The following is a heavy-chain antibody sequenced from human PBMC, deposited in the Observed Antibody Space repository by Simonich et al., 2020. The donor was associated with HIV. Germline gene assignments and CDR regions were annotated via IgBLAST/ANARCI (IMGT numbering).Heavy chain of an antibody. CDR2: INAGNGNT. J-gene: IGHJ5*02. V-gene: IGHV1-3*01. CDR3: ARGTYNGYDWNWFDP. CDR1: GYTFTSYA. Sequence: QVQLVQSGAEVKKPGASVKVSCKASGYTFTSYAIHWVRQAPGQRLEWMGWINAGNGNTKYSQKFQGRVTTTRDTSASTSYMELRSLRSDDTAVYYCARGTYNGYDWNWFDPWGQGTLVTVSS. D-gene: IGHD5-12*01.